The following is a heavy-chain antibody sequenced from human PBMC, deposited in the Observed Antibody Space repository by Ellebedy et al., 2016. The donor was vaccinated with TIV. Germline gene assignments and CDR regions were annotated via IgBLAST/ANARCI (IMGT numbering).Heavy chain of an antibody. D-gene: IGHD4-23*01. J-gene: IGHJ2*01. V-gene: IGHV3-33*01. CDR3: ARLRGPVGHWYFDL. Sequence: GGSLRLSCVASRFTFSSYGMHWVRQAPGKGLEWVAVIWYNGKNEYYADSVKGRFTISRDNSKNTVYLQMNSLRVEDTALYYRARLRGPVGHWYFDLWGRGTQVTVSS. CDR2: IWYNGKNE. CDR1: RFTFSSYG.